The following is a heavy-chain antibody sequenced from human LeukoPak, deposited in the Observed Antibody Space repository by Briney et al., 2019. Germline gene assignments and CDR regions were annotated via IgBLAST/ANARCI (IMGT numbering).Heavy chain of an antibody. CDR3: AKKSPGTYYAPPDY. Sequence: GRSLRLSCAASGFTFSSYGMHWVRQAPGKGLEWVAVTSYDGSNKNYADSVKGRFTIPRDNSKNTLYLQMNSLRAEDTAVYYCAKKSPGTYYAPPDYWGQGTLVTVSS. V-gene: IGHV3-30*18. D-gene: IGHD3-10*01. J-gene: IGHJ4*02. CDR1: GFTFSSYG. CDR2: TSYDGSNK.